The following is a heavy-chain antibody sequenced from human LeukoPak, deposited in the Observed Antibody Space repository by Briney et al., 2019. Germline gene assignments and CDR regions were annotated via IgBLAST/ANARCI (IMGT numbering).Heavy chain of an antibody. V-gene: IGHV4-59*02. CDR2: IYTNGST. Sequence: SETLSLTCTVSDDSVSSFYWSWIRQPPGKRLEWIGSIYTNGSTHYNPSLKSRVSISVGSKNQFHLKVRSVTATDTAVYYCARAASTGEGNNWGQGTLVTVSS. CDR1: DDSVSSFY. CDR3: ARAASTGEGNN. J-gene: IGHJ4*02. D-gene: IGHD3-10*01.